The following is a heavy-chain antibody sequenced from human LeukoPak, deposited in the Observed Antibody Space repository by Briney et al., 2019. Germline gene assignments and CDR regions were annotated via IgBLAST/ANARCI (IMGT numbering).Heavy chain of an antibody. J-gene: IGHJ6*02. V-gene: IGHV4-59*01. CDR2: IYYSGST. Sequence: SETLSLTCTVSGGSISSYYWSWIRQPPAKGLEWIGYIYYSGSTNYNPSLKSRVTISVDTSKNQFSLKLSSVTAAGTAVYYCARGGPDFWSGYRLYGMDVWGQGTTVTVSS. CDR1: GGSISSYY. CDR3: ARGGPDFWSGYRLYGMDV. D-gene: IGHD3-3*01.